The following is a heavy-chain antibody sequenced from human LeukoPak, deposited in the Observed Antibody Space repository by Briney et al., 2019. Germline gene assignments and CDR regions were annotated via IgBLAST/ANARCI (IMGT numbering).Heavy chain of an antibody. CDR1: GFTFSSYA. V-gene: IGHV3-23*01. Sequence: GGSLRLSCAASGFTFSSYAMSWVRQAPGKGLEWVSAISGSGDSTYYADSVKGRFTISRDNSKNTLYLQMNSLRAEDTAVYYCAKPKTLDGYNSFDYWGQGTLVTVSS. CDR2: ISGSGDST. J-gene: IGHJ4*02. D-gene: IGHD5-24*01. CDR3: AKPKTLDGYNSFDY.